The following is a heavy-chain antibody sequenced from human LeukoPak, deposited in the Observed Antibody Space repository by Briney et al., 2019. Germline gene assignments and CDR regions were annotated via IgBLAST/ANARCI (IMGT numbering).Heavy chain of an antibody. CDR3: ARASGGGGAFDI. J-gene: IGHJ3*02. V-gene: IGHV1-8*03. D-gene: IGHD3-16*01. Sequence: ASVKVSCKASGYTFTSYDINWVRQATGQGLEWMGWMNPNSGNTGYAQKFQGRVTITKNTSISTAYMELSSLRSEDTAVYYCARASGGGGAFDIWGQGTMVTVSS. CDR2: MNPNSGNT. CDR1: GYTFTSYD.